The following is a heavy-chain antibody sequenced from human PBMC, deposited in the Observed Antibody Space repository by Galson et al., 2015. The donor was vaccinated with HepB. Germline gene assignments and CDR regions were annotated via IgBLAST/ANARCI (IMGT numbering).Heavy chain of an antibody. Sequence: SETLSLTCSVSGGSISSRSYYWGWMRQPPGKGLEWIGSIYTSGSTYNNPSLESRVSISVDTSKDHFSLKLTSVTAADTAVYYCANRYCTSTSCAFDPWGQGTLVTVSS. CDR2: IYTSGST. J-gene: IGHJ5*02. CDR1: GGSISSRSYY. CDR3: ANRYCTSTSCAFDP. V-gene: IGHV4-39*02. D-gene: IGHD2-2*01.